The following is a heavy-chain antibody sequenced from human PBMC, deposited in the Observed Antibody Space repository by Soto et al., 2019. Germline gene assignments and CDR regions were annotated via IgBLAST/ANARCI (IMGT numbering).Heavy chain of an antibody. J-gene: IGHJ5*02. Sequence: GSLRLSCAASGLTFSIDEMNWVRQAPGKGLEWVSSISSSSSNIYYADSVKGRFTISRDNAKNSLYLQMNRLRAEDTAVYYCATSWSVYCSSSSCYSPWFDPWGQGTQVTVPS. V-gene: IGHV3-48*03. CDR3: ATSWSVYCSSSSCYSPWFDP. CDR2: ISSSSSNI. CDR1: GLTFSIDE. D-gene: IGHD2-2*02.